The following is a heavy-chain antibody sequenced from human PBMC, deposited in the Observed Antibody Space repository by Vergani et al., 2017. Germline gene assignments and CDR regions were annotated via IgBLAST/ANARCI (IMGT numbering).Heavy chain of an antibody. V-gene: IGHV4-59*01. D-gene: IGHD3-10*01. CDR3: ARNRYGSGSYYDY. CDR2: IYYSGST. Sequence: QVQLQESGPGLVKPSETLSLTCTVSGGPISSYYWSWSRQPPGKGLEWIGYIYYSGSTNYNPSLQSRVTRSVDTSKNQFSLKLSSVTAADTAVYYCARNRYGSGSYYDYWGQGTLVTVSS. CDR1: GGPISSYY. J-gene: IGHJ4*02.